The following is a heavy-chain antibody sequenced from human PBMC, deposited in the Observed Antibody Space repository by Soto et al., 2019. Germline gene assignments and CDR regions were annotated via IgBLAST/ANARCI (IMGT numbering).Heavy chain of an antibody. CDR2: INHSGST. J-gene: IGHJ4*02. D-gene: IGHD3-3*01. CDR3: ARGTDFWSGYLGH. V-gene: IGHV4-34*01. Sequence: SETLSLTCAVYGGSFSGYYWSWIRQPPGKGLEWIGEINHSGSTNYNPSLKSRVTISVDTSKNQFSLKLSSVTAADTAVYYCARGTDFWSGYLGHWGQGTLVTVSS. CDR1: GGSFSGYY.